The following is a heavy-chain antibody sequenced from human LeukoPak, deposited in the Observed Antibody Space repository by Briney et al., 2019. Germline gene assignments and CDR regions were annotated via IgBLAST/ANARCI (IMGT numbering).Heavy chain of an antibody. CDR3: ASLYYGSGSYYNDY. CDR2: INPNSGGT. D-gene: IGHD3-10*01. J-gene: IGHJ4*02. Sequence: ASVKVSCKASGYTFTGYYMHWVRQAPGQGLEWMGWINPNSGGTNYAQKFQGRVTMTRDTSINTAYMELSRLRSDDTAVYYCASLYYGSGSYYNDYWGQGTLVTVSS. CDR1: GYTFTGYY. V-gene: IGHV1-2*02.